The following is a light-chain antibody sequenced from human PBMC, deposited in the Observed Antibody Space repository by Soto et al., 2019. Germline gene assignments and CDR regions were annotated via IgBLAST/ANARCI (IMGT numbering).Light chain of an antibody. Sequence: EMVMTQSPATLSVSPGERATLSCRVSQSVSRSLAWYQQKPGQAPRLLIYGASTRATGIPARFSGSGSGTEFTLTISRLEPEDFAVYYCQQYGSPITFGQGTRLEIK. J-gene: IGKJ5*01. CDR3: QQYGSPIT. V-gene: IGKV3-15*01. CDR1: QSVSRS. CDR2: GAS.